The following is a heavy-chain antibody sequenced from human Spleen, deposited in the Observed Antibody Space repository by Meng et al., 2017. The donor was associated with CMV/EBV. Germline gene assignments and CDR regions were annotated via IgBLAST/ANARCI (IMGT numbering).Heavy chain of an antibody. CDR1: GFSFEDYT. J-gene: IGHJ6*02. D-gene: IGHD3-10*01. CDR2: ISWNSAIG. CDR3: VKAQKSSLMTGMGV. V-gene: IGHV3-9*01. Sequence: SLKISCAASGFSFEDYTMFWVRQAPGKGLEWVSAISWNSAIGDYADSVKGRFTISRDNAKKTLYLQMNSLRPEDTALYNCVKAQKSSLMTGMGVWGQGTTVTVSS.